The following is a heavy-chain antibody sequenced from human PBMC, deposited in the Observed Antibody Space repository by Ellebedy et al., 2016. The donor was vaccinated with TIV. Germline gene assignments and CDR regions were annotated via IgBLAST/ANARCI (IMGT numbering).Heavy chain of an antibody. CDR1: GFTFDDYA. Sequence: SLKISCAASGFTFDDYAMHWVRQAPGKGLEWVSGISWNSGSIGYADSVKGRFTISRDNAKNSLYLQMNSLRAEDTAVYYCARESSTVFDYWGQGTLVTVSS. J-gene: IGHJ4*02. CDR3: ARESSTVFDY. D-gene: IGHD1-26*01. V-gene: IGHV3-9*01. CDR2: ISWNSGSI.